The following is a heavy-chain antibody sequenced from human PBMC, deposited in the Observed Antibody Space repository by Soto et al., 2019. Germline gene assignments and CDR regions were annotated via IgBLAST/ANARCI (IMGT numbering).Heavy chain of an antibody. V-gene: IGHV3-21*01. D-gene: IGHD1-7*01. CDR3: AREDIGFTGTASYAMDV. Sequence: EVQLVEFGGGVVKPGGTLRLSCADAESPFRSYTINWVRQAPGKGLEWVSSITSSSSNIYYADSVQGRFTISRDNAKSSLKLQMTSLRVDDTSVYFCAREDIGFTGTASYAMDVWGRGTTVTVS. CDR2: ITSSSSNI. J-gene: IGHJ6*02. CDR1: ESPFRSYT.